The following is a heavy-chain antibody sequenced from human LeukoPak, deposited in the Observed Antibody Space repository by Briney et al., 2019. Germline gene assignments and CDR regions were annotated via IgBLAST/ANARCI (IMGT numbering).Heavy chain of an antibody. D-gene: IGHD3-10*01. CDR2: ISSGDGIT. CDR1: GFSFSDYA. Sequence: GGSLRLSCAASGFSFSDYAMTWVRQAPGKGLGQVSTISSGDGITYYADSVKGRFTISRDDSKNTLYLQMNSLRAEDTAIYYCAKDRDVLLWFGELSHWFDPWGQGTLVTVSS. J-gene: IGHJ5*02. V-gene: IGHV3-23*01. CDR3: AKDRDVLLWFGELSHWFDP.